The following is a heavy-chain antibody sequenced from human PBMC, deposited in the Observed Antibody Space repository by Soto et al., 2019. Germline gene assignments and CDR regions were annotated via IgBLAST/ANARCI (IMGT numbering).Heavy chain of an antibody. CDR2: ISYDGSNK. CDR1: GFTFSSYG. D-gene: IGHD3-22*01. Sequence: PGGSLRLSCAASGFTFSSYGMHWVRQAPGKGLEWVAVISYDGSNKYYADSVKGRFTISRDNSKNTLYLQMNSLRAEDTAVYYCANYDSSGYYGYWGQGTLVTVSS. V-gene: IGHV3-30*18. J-gene: IGHJ4*02. CDR3: ANYDSSGYYGY.